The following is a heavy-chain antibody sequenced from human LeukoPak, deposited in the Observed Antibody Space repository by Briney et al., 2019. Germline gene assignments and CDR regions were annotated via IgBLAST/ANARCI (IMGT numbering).Heavy chain of an antibody. D-gene: IGHD3-16*01. Sequence: ASVKVSCKASGYTFNDYYMHWVRQAPGHGLEWMGWINSNSGGTNYAQKFQGRVTMTRDTSISTAYMELSSLRSDDTAVYYCARVLVPAGGGVVDYWGQGTLVTVSS. CDR2: INSNSGGT. J-gene: IGHJ4*02. CDR1: GYTFNDYY. V-gene: IGHV1-2*02. CDR3: ARVLVPAGGGVVDY.